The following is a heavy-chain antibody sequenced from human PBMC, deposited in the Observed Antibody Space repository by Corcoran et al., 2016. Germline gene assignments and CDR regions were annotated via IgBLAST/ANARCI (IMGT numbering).Heavy chain of an antibody. D-gene: IGHD3-3*01. CDR2: IIPIFGTA. V-gene: IGHV1-69*06. Sequence: QVQLVQSGAEVKKPGSSVKVSCKASGGTFSSYAISWVRQAPGQGLEWMGGIIPIFGTANYAQKFQGRVTITADKSTSTAYMELSSLRSEDTAVYYCARCLTIPRIQYYAFWSGYPNYYYYGMDVWGQGTTVTVSS. CDR1: GGTFSSYA. CDR3: ARCLTIPRIQYYAFWSGYPNYYYYGMDV. J-gene: IGHJ6*02.